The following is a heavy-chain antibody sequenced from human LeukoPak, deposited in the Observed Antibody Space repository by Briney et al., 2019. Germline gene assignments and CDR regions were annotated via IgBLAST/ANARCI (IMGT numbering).Heavy chain of an antibody. J-gene: IGHJ4*02. V-gene: IGHV1-24*01. CDR2: FDPEDGET. CDR1: GYTLTELS. Sequence: ASVKVSCKVSGYTLTELSMHWVRQAPGKGREWMGGFDPEDGETIYAQKFHGRVTMTEDTSTDTAYMELSSLRSEDTAVYYCARYGYCTNGVCYTGTFDYWGQGTLVTVSS. CDR3: ARYGYCTNGVCYTGTFDY. D-gene: IGHD2-8*01.